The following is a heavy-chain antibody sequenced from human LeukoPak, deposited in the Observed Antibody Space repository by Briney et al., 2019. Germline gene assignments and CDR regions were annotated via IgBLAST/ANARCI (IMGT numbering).Heavy chain of an antibody. D-gene: IGHD4-17*01. V-gene: IGHV3-30*18. CDR1: GFTFSSYG. J-gene: IGHJ4*02. CDR3: AKDLMTTVTTLDY. CDR2: ISYDGSNK. Sequence: GGSLRLSCAASGFTFSSYGMHWVRQAPGKGLEWVAVISYDGSNKYYADSVKGRFTISRDNSKNTLYLQMNSLRAEDTAVYYCAKDLMTTVTTLDYWGQGTLVTVSS.